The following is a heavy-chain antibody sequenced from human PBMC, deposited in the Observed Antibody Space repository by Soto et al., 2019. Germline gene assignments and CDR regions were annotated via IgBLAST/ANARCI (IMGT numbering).Heavy chain of an antibody. V-gene: IGHV3-7*03. D-gene: IGHD3-3*01. CDR1: GFTFSSYW. J-gene: IGHJ6*02. CDR3: ARDRDEDFWSDMDV. Sequence: LRLSCAASGFTFSSYWMSWVRQAPGKGLEWVANIKQDGSEKYYVDSVKGRFTISRDNAKNSLYLQMNSLRAEDTAVYYCARDRDEDFWSDMDVWGQGTTVTVSS. CDR2: IKQDGSEK.